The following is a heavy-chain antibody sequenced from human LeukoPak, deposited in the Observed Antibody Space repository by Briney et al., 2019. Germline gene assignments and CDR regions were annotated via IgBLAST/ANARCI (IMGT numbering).Heavy chain of an antibody. V-gene: IGHV3-74*01. CDR1: GFTFSAYW. D-gene: IGHD3-16*01. J-gene: IGHJ3*02. CDR2: INSDGFSI. Sequence: GGSLRLSCAASGFTFSAYWMHWVRQAPGKGLVCVSRINSDGFSIAYADSVKGRFTISRDNAKNTLYLHMNSLRAEDTAVYYCARFYGGSALDNWGQGTMVTVSS. CDR3: ARFYGGSALDN.